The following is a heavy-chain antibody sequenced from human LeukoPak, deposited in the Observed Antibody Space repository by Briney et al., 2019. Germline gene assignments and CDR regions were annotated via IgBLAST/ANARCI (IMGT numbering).Heavy chain of an antibody. V-gene: IGHV3-7*01. CDR1: GFKFSSYW. J-gene: IGHJ4*02. CDR3: ARGGSSGWYKFDY. CDR2: IKQDGSEK. D-gene: IGHD6-19*01. Sequence: GGSLRLSCAASGFKFSSYWMSWIRQGPGKGLEWVANIKQDGSEKYYVDSVKGRFTISRDNAKNSLYLQMNSLRAEDTAVYYCARGGSSGWYKFDYWGQGTLVTVSS.